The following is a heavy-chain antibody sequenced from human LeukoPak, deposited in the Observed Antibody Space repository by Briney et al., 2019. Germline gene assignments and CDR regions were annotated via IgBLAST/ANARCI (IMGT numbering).Heavy chain of an antibody. J-gene: IGHJ6*02. D-gene: IGHD6-13*01. CDR1: GFTFSSYW. V-gene: IGHV3-49*04. CDR2: IRSKAYGGTT. Sequence: GGSLRLSCAASGFTFSSYWMSWVRQAPGKGLEWVGFIRSKAYGGTTEYAASVKGRFTISRDDSKSIAYLQMNSLKTEDTAVYYCTREGSWYLDYYYYYGMDVWGQGTTVTVSS. CDR3: TREGSWYLDYYYYYGMDV.